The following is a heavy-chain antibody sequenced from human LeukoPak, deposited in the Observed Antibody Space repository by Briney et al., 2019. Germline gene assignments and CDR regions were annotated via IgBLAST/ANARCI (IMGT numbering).Heavy chain of an antibody. CDR3: AGNAYYYDSSGYFPSDY. CDR2: INSDGSST. J-gene: IGHJ4*02. D-gene: IGHD3-22*01. CDR1: GFTFSSYW. Sequence: GGSLRLSCAASGFTFSSYWMHWVRQAPGKELVWVSRINSDGSSTSYADSVKGRFTISRDNAKNTLYLQMNSLRAEDTAVYYCAGNAYYYDSSGYFPSDYWGQGTLVTVSS. V-gene: IGHV3-74*01.